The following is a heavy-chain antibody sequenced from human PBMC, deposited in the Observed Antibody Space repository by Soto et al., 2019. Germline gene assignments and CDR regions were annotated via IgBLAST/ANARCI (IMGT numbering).Heavy chain of an antibody. CDR1: GYTFTAYY. Sequence: QVQLVQSGAELKKPGASVSLSCKASGYTFTAYYMHWLRQAPGQGLEWMGWINPNSGGTNYAQRFQGRVTVTNDTSISTTYMELSSLGSDDTAVYYCARGDFDRSGNYNAGWFAPWGQGTLVTVSS. CDR2: INPNSGGT. J-gene: IGHJ5*02. CDR3: ARGDFDRSGNYNAGWFAP. V-gene: IGHV1-2*02. D-gene: IGHD3-22*01.